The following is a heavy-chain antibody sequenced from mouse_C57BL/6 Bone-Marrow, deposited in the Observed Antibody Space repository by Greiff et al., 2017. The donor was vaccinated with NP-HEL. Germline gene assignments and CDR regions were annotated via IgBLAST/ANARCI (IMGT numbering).Heavy chain of an antibody. CDR2: ISYDGSN. V-gene: IGHV3-6*01. CDR1: GYSITSGYY. CDR3: ASLLLRFFAY. Sequence: EVQLQESGPGLVKPSQSLSLTCSVTGYSITSGYYWNWIRQFPGNKLEWMGYISYDGSNNYNPSLKNRISITRDTSKNQFFLKLNSVTTEDTATYYCASLLLRFFAYWGQGTLVTVSA. J-gene: IGHJ3*01. D-gene: IGHD1-1*01.